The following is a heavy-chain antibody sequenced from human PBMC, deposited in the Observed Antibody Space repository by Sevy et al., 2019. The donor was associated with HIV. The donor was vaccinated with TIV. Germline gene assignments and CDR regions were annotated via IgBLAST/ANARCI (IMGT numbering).Heavy chain of an antibody. Sequence: GGSLRLSCAASGFSFSSYAMSWVRQAPGKGLEWVSGISGSGGSTYYADSVKGRFTISRDKSKNTLYLQMNSLRAEDTALYYCAKDIDSSGYYYFDYWGQGTLVTVSS. J-gene: IGHJ4*02. CDR1: GFSFSSYA. CDR3: AKDIDSSGYYYFDY. V-gene: IGHV3-23*01. CDR2: ISGSGGST. D-gene: IGHD6-19*01.